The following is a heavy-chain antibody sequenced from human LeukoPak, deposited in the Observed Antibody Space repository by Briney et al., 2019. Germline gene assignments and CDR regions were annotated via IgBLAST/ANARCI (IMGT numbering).Heavy chain of an antibody. CDR2: LHNSGTS. Sequence: SETLSPTCTVSDDSISDYYRGWIRQPPGKGLEWIGYLHNSGTSTYNPSLKSRVTISADTSKNQFSLKLNSLTTANTAVYYCTRGAGWLIDYWGRGILVTVSS. D-gene: IGHD3-16*01. V-gene: IGHV4-59*01. CDR1: DDSISDYY. J-gene: IGHJ4*02. CDR3: TRGAGWLIDY.